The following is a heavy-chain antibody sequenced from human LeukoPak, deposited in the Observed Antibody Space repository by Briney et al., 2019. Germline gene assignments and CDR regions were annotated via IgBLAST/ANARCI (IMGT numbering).Heavy chain of an antibody. CDR1: GFNFSSYA. Sequence: PGVSLRLSCAASGFNFSSYAMSWVRQAPGKGLEWVSAISGSGGSTYYADSVKGRFTISRDNSKNTLYLQMNSLRAEDTAVYYCAKNCLMITFGGPFDYWGQGTLVTVSS. CDR2: ISGSGGST. D-gene: IGHD3-16*01. J-gene: IGHJ4*02. V-gene: IGHV3-23*01. CDR3: AKNCLMITFGGPFDY.